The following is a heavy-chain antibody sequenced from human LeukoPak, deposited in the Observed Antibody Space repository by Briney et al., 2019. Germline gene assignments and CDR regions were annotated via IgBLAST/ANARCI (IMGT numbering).Heavy chain of an antibody. CDR1: GGSISSSSYY. Sequence: PSETLSLTCTVSGGSISSSSYYWGWIRQPPGKGLEWIGSIYYSGSTYYNPSLKSRVTISVDTSKNQFSLELSSVTAADTAVYYCARDILTGYSAFDYWGQGTLVTVSS. V-gene: IGHV4-39*07. J-gene: IGHJ4*02. CDR3: ARDILTGYSAFDY. D-gene: IGHD3-9*01. CDR2: IYYSGST.